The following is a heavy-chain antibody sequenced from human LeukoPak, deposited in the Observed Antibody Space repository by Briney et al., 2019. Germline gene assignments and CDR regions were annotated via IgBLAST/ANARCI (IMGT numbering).Heavy chain of an antibody. V-gene: IGHV4-59*02. CDR1: GGSVSSYY. J-gene: IGHJ3*02. CDR3: ARPTGRGGYPIDPFDI. CDR2: IHNSGRT. Sequence: SETLSLTCGVSGGSVSSYYWSWIRQSPGKGLEWIGYIHNSGRTNYNPSLKSRVTISVDKSKNQFSLKVSSVTAADTAVYYCARPTGRGGYPIDPFDIWGQGTMVTVSS. D-gene: IGHD6-25*01.